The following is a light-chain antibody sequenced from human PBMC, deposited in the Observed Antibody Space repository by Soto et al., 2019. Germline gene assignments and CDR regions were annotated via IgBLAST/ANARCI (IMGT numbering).Light chain of an antibody. V-gene: IGKV1-5*01. CDR3: QQYTNTNNPWM. CDR1: QTISTW. Sequence: IQVTQSPPTLSASVGDRVTITCRASQTISTWMAWYQQKPGKAPKLLVYDASTLQSGVASRFSGSGSGTEFTLIISGLQPDDSATYYCQQYTNTNNPWMFGQGTKVDI. J-gene: IGKJ1*01. CDR2: DAS.